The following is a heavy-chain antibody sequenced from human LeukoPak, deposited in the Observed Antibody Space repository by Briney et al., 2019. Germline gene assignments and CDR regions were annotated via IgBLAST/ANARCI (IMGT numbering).Heavy chain of an antibody. J-gene: IGHJ4*02. CDR3: ARGSTQYSSGWYGLDY. Sequence: GGSLRLSCAASGFTFSSYWMHWARQAPGKGLVWVSRVNSDGSSTTYADSVKGRFTISRDNAKNTLYLQMNSLRAEDTAVYYCARGSTQYSSGWYGLDYWGQGTLVTVSS. CDR2: VNSDGSST. CDR1: GFTFSSYW. V-gene: IGHV3-74*01. D-gene: IGHD6-19*01.